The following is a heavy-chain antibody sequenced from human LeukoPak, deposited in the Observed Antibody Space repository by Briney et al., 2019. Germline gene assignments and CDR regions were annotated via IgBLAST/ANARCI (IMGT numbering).Heavy chain of an antibody. CDR3: ARSQQWLEAHDY. Sequence: PGGSLRLSCAASGFTFSKYAMTWIRQPPGKGLEWIGSIYYSGSTYYNPSLKSRVTISVDTSKNQFSLKLSSVTAADTAVYYCARSQQWLEAHDYWGQGTLVTVSS. CDR1: GFTFSKYA. J-gene: IGHJ4*02. V-gene: IGHV4-38-2*01. CDR2: IYYSGST. D-gene: IGHD6-19*01.